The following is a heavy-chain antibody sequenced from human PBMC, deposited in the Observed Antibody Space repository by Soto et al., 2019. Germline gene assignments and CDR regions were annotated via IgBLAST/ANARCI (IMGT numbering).Heavy chain of an antibody. CDR2: ISGSGGST. J-gene: IGHJ4*02. V-gene: IGHV3-23*01. CDR1: GFTFSSYA. D-gene: IGHD6-19*01. Sequence: EVQLLESGGGLVQPGGSLRLSCAASGFTFSSYAMSWVRQAPGKGLEWVSAISGSGGSTYYADSVKSRFTISRDNSKNTLYLKMNSLRAEDTAVYYCANGEIAVAGDFDYWGQGTLVTVSS. CDR3: ANGEIAVAGDFDY.